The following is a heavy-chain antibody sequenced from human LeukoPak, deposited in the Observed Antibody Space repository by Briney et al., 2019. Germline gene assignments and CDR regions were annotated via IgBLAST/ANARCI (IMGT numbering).Heavy chain of an antibody. Sequence: ASVKVSCKASGYTFTSYAMNWVRQAPGQGLEWMGWISAYNGNTNYAQKLQGRVTMTTDTSTSTAYMELSRLRSDDTALYYCARAGVWDYSDTSGYHNGAFDIWGQGTMVTVSS. D-gene: IGHD3-22*01. CDR1: GYTFTSYA. J-gene: IGHJ3*02. V-gene: IGHV1-18*01. CDR3: ARAGVWDYSDTSGYHNGAFDI. CDR2: ISAYNGNT.